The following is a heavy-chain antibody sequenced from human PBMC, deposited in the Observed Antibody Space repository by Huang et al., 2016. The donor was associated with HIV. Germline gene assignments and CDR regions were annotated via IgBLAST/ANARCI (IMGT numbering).Heavy chain of an antibody. V-gene: IGHV3-21*01. CDR2: NSSSSSYI. CDR1: GFTFSSYS. CDR3: ARAVPTPNRFGVGGFDY. D-gene: IGHD3-3*01. J-gene: IGHJ4*02. Sequence: EVQLVESGGGLVKPGGSLRLSCAASGFTFSSYSMNWVRQAPGNVLELVSSNSSSSSYIYYADSVTGRFTSSRDNAKNSLYLQMNSLRAEDTAVYYCARAVPTPNRFGVGGFDYWGQGTLVTVSS.